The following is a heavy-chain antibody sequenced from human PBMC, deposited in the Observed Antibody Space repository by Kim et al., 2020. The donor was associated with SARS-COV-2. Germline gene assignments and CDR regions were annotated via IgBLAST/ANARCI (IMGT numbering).Heavy chain of an antibody. D-gene: IGHD3-10*01. CDR3: AKDLADTEGGSGSLDY. V-gene: IGHV3-23*01. Sequence: GGSLRLSCAASGFTFSSYAMSWVRQAPGKGLEWVSAISGSGGSTYYADSVKGRFTISRDNSKNTLYLQMNSLRAEDTAVYYCAKDLADTEGGSGSLDYWGQGTLVTVSS. J-gene: IGHJ4*02. CDR1: GFTFSSYA. CDR2: ISGSGGST.